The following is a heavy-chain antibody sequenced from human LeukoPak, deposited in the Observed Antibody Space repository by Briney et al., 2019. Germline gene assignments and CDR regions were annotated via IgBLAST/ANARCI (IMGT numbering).Heavy chain of an antibody. D-gene: IGHD1-26*01. V-gene: IGHV3-30*02. CDR2: IRYDGSDK. CDR1: GFSLVNSD. CDR3: ARNRVGYRYAGAFDM. J-gene: IGHJ3*02. Sequence: GGSVRLSCAPSGFSLVNSDMHWVRQAPGKGLEWVAFIRYDGSDKYYADSLKGRFTISRDNSKNTLYLQMNSLRGEDTAVYFCARNRVGYRYAGAFDMWGRGTMVTVSS.